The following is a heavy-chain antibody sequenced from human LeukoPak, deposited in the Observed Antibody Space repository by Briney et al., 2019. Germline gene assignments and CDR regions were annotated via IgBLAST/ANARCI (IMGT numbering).Heavy chain of an antibody. D-gene: IGHD3-3*01. V-gene: IGHV4-30-2*05. Sequence: SETLSLTCAVSGGSISSGGYSWSWIRQPPGKGLEWIGYIYHSGSTYYNPSLKSRVTISVDTSKNQFSLKLSSVTAADTAVYYCARAGTRFLEWLLYEYYYYGMDVWGQGTTVTVSS. CDR3: ARAGTRFLEWLLYEYYYYGMDV. CDR1: GGSISSGGYS. CDR2: IYHSGST. J-gene: IGHJ6*02.